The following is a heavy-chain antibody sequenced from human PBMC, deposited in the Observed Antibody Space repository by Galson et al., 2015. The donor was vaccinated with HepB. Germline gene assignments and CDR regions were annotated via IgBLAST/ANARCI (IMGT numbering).Heavy chain of an antibody. D-gene: IGHD3-10*01. CDR2: IYHSGGT. Sequence: ETLSLTCAVSGDSISSDTWWSWVRQPPGEGLEWIGEIYHSGGTNYRPSLKSRVTISVDKSKNLFSLKLTFVTAADTAVYYCARAKEGRGYFDYWGQGTLVTVSS. J-gene: IGHJ4*02. CDR3: ARAKEGRGYFDY. V-gene: IGHV4-4*02. CDR1: GDSISSDTW.